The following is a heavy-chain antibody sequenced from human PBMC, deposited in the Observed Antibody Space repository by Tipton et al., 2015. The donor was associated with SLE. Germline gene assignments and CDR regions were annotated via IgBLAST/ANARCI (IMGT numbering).Heavy chain of an antibody. CDR2: IPHSGST. V-gene: IGHV4-4*01. CDR3: ARSSSVRTLLWPTFAY. Sequence: SLRLSCAVSGGSIRSSNWWSWVRQPPGKGLEWIGVIPHSGSTNYNPALKSRVTISADTSKNHLSLKLTSVTGADTAVYFCARSSSVRTLLWPTFAYWGQGTLVTVSS. J-gene: IGHJ4*02. CDR1: GGSIRSSNW. D-gene: IGHD2/OR15-2a*01.